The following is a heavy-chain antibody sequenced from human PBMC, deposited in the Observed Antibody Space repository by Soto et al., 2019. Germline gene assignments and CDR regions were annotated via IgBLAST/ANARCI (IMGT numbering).Heavy chain of an antibody. CDR3: ARDPSWLTPPTNYYYYGMDV. D-gene: IGHD5-18*01. Sequence: ASETLSLTCAVYGGSFSGYYWSWIRQPPGKGLEWIGEINHSGSTNYNPSLKSRVTISVDTSKNQFSLKLSSVTAADTAVYYCARDPSWLTPPTNYYYYGMDVWGQGTTVTVSS. CDR2: INHSGST. J-gene: IGHJ6*02. V-gene: IGHV4-34*01. CDR1: GGSFSGYY.